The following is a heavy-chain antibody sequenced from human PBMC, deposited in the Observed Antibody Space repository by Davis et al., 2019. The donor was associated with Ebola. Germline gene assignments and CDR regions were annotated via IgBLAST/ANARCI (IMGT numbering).Heavy chain of an antibody. CDR2: TYYRSKWYN. V-gene: IGHV6-1*01. CDR3: AREGSVAGSYYSRTSWTIWFDP. J-gene: IGHJ5*02. Sequence: HSQTLSLTCAISGDSVSSNSAAWNWIRQSPSRGLEWLGRTYYRSKWYNDYAVSVKSRITINPDTSKNQFSLQLNSVTPEDTAVYYCAREGSVAGSYYSRTSWTIWFDPWGQGTLVTVSS. CDR1: GDSVSSNSAA. D-gene: IGHD1-26*01.